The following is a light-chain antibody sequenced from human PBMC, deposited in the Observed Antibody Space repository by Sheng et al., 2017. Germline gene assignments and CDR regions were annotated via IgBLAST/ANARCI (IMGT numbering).Light chain of an antibody. J-gene: IGKJ1*01. V-gene: IGKV1-17*03. CDR1: GHFQL. CDR2: AAS. CDR3: LQHNTFPRT. Sequence: DIQMTHVSICHVCICRRQNHDHLSGESGHFQLFSLGFSRSQGNAPTRLIYAASNLQGGVPSRFSGSGSGREFTLTISSLQPEDFATYYCLQHNTFPRTFGQGTKVEV.